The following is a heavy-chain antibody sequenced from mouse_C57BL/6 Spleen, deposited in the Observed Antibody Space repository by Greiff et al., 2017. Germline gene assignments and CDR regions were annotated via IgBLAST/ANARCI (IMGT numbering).Heavy chain of an antibody. V-gene: IGHV1-82*01. Sequence: QVQLQQSGPELVKPGASVKISCKASGYAFSSSWMNWVKQRPGKGLEWIGRIYPGDGDTNYNGKFKGKATLTADKSSSTAYMQLSSLTSEDSAVYCCARDYDGSSYSYAMDYWGQGTSVTVSS. CDR2: IYPGDGDT. D-gene: IGHD1-1*01. J-gene: IGHJ4*01. CDR3: ARDYDGSSYSYAMDY. CDR1: GYAFSSSW.